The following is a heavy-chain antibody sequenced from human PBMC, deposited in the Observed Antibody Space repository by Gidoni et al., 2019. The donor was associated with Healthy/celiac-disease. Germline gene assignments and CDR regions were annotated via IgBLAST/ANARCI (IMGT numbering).Heavy chain of an antibody. J-gene: IGHJ5*02. Sequence: QVQLVESGGGVVQPGRSLRLSCAASGFTFSSYAMHWVRQAPGKGLEWVAVISYDGSNKYYADSVKGRFTISRDNSKNTLYLQMNSLRAEDTAVYYCARDLKVVAANNWFDPWGQGTLVTVSS. CDR2: ISYDGSNK. V-gene: IGHV3-30-3*01. D-gene: IGHD2-15*01. CDR1: GFTFSSYA. CDR3: ARDLKVVAANNWFDP.